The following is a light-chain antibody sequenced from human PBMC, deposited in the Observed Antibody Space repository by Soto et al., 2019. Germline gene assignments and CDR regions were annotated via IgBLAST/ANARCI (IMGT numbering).Light chain of an antibody. J-gene: IGKJ2*01. CDR1: QSVSSSY. V-gene: IGKV3-20*01. CDR2: GAS. Sequence: EIVLTQSPGTLSLSPGERATLSCRASQSVSSSYLAWYQQKPGQAPRLLIYGASSRATGIPDRFSGSGSGKDFTFTISRLEPEDFAVYYCQQYGSSPYTFGQGNKLEIK. CDR3: QQYGSSPYT.